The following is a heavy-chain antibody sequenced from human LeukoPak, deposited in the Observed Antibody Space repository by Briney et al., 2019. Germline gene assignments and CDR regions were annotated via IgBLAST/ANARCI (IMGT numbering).Heavy chain of an antibody. J-gene: IGHJ4*02. V-gene: IGHV3-23*01. CDR2: ISSTGGTT. Sequence: GGSLRLSCAASGFTFSDYGMSWVRQAPGKGLEWISSISSTGGTTYYAGSVKGRFTISRDNSKNTLYLQMNSLRAEDTAVYYCARILSSALDYWGQGTLVTVSS. CDR3: ARILSSALDY. CDR1: GFTFSDYG. D-gene: IGHD3-9*01.